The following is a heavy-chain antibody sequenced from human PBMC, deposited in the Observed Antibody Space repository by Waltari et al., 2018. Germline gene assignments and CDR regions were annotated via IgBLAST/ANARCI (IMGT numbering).Heavy chain of an antibody. D-gene: IGHD6-13*01. CDR2: INAGSGDT. CDR1: GYTFTSYA. Sequence: VQLVQSGAEVKRPGASLKVSCKASGYTFTSYAMHWVRQVPGQGLNWMGGINAGSGDTKYSQKFQARVTITRDTSASTAYMELSSLTSEDTAVYYCARVKGYSSNWYYFDYWGQGTLVTVSA. V-gene: IGHV1-3*01. CDR3: ARVKGYSSNWYYFDY. J-gene: IGHJ4*02.